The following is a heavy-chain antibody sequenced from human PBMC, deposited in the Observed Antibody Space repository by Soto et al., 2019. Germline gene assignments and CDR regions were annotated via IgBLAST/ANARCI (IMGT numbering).Heavy chain of an antibody. CDR3: ARDIRRTGYRYYYYGMDV. D-gene: IGHD3-9*01. CDR1: GGTFSSYA. CDR2: IIPIFGTA. Sequence: SVKVSCKASGGTFSSYAISWVRQAPGQGLEWMGGIIPIFGTANYAQKFQGRVTITADKSTSTAYMELSSLRSEDTAVYYCARDIRRTGYRYYYYGMDVWGQGTTVTVYS. V-gene: IGHV1-69*06. J-gene: IGHJ6*02.